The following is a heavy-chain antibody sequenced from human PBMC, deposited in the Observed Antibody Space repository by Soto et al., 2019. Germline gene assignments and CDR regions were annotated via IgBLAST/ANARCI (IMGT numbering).Heavy chain of an antibody. Sequence: AASVKVSCKASGYTFTSYDINWVRQATGQGLEGMGWMNPNSGNTGYAQKFQGRVTMTRNTSISTAYMELSSLRSEDTAVYYCARGAVVADWFDPWGQGTLVTVSS. D-gene: IGHD2-15*01. V-gene: IGHV1-8*01. CDR2: MNPNSGNT. J-gene: IGHJ5*02. CDR3: ARGAVVADWFDP. CDR1: GYTFTSYD.